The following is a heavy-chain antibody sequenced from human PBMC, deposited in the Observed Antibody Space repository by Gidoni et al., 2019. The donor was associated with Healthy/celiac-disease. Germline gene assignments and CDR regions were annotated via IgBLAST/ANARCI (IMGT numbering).Heavy chain of an antibody. CDR2: ISYDGSNK. Sequence: QVQLVESGGGVVQPGRSLRLSCAASGFTFSSYGMHWVRQAPGKGLAWVAGISYDGSNKYYADSVKGRFTISRDNSKNTLYLQMNSLRAEDTAVYYCARAEQPGTSTLYWGQGTLVTVSS. CDR1: GFTFSSYG. CDR3: ARAEQPGTSTLY. J-gene: IGHJ4*02. V-gene: IGHV3-30*03.